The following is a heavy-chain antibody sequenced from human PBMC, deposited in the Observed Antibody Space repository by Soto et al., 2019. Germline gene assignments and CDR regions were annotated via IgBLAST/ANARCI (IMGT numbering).Heavy chain of an antibody. CDR3: ARIDDYGDYVTDY. Sequence: PGGSLRLSCAASGFTFNTHGMHWVRQAPGKGLEWVAVIWYDGSQRYYADFVRGRFTISRDNSQNTLYLLMTSLRAEDTAVYYCARIDDYGDYVTDYWGQGALVTVSS. J-gene: IGHJ4*02. D-gene: IGHD4-17*01. V-gene: IGHV3-33*01. CDR1: GFTFNTHG. CDR2: IWYDGSQR.